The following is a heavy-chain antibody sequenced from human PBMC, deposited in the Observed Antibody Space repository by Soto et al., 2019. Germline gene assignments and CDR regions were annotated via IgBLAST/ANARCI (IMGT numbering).Heavy chain of an antibody. J-gene: IGHJ4*02. V-gene: IGHV1-69*13. CDR3: ASNRGGYFDY. D-gene: IGHD2-15*01. Sequence: EASVKVSCKASGGTFSSYAISWVRQAPGQGLEWMGGIIPIFGTANYAQKFQGRVTITADESTSTAYMELSSLRSEDTAVYYCASNRGGYFDYWGQGTLVTVSS. CDR2: IIPIFGTA. CDR1: GGTFSSYA.